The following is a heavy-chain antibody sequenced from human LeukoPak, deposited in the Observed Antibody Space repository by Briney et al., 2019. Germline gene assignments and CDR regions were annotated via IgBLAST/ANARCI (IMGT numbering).Heavy chain of an antibody. CDR3: ARDPTGNGYCSSTSCKTRGYFDY. D-gene: IGHD2-2*03. CDR2: ISGSGGST. Sequence: PGGSLRLSCAASGFTFSRYAMSWVRQAPGKGLEWASVISGSGGSTYYADSVKGRFTISRDNSKNTLYLQMNSLRAEDTAVYYCARDPTGNGYCSSTSCKTRGYFDYWGQGTLVTVSS. V-gene: IGHV3-23*01. J-gene: IGHJ4*02. CDR1: GFTFSRYA.